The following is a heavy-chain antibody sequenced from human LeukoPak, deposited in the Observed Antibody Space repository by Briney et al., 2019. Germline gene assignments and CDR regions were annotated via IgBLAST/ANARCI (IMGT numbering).Heavy chain of an antibody. CDR2: ISYDGSNK. CDR1: GFTFSSYA. CDR3: ARGGYAYGPDAFDI. Sequence: PGGSLRLSCAASGFTFSSYAMHWVRQAPGKGLEWVAVISYDGSNKYYADSVKGRFTISRDNSKNTLYLQMNSLRAADTAVYYCARGGYAYGPDAFDIWGQGTVVTVSS. V-gene: IGHV3-30*04. J-gene: IGHJ3*02. D-gene: IGHD5-18*01.